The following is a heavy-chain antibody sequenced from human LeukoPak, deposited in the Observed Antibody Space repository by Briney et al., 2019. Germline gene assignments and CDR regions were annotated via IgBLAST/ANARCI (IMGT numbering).Heavy chain of an antibody. J-gene: IGHJ4*02. CDR1: GFTFSSYA. CDR2: ISYDGSNK. CDR3: ARDHTSDSKGCEDYYFDY. V-gene: IGHV3-30-3*01. Sequence: PGGSLRLSCAASGFTFSSYAMHWVRQAPGKGLEWVAVISYDGSNKYYADSVRGRFTISRDNSKNTLYLQMNSLRAEDTALYYCARDHTSDSKGCEDYYFDYWGQGTLVTVSS. D-gene: IGHD3-22*01.